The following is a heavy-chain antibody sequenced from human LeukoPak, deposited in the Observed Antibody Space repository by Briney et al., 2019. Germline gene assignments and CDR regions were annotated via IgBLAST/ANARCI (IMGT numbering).Heavy chain of an antibody. D-gene: IGHD3-9*01. V-gene: IGHV4-59*12. CDR1: GGSISSYY. J-gene: IGHJ5*02. CDR3: ARERAAYYDILTGFIYWFDP. Sequence: SETLSLTCTVSGGSISSYYWSWIRQPPGKGLEWIGYIYYSGSTYYNPSLKSRVTISVDTSKNQFSLKLSSVTAADTAVYYCARERAAYYDILTGFIYWFDPWGQGTLVTVSS. CDR2: IYYSGST.